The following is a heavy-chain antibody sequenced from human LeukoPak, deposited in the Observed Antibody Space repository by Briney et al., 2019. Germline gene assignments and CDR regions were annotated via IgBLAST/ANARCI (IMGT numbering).Heavy chain of an antibody. Sequence: GGSLRLSCAASGFTFSSYDMHWVRQATGKGLEWVSAIDTAGDTYYPGSVKGRFTISRENAKNSLYLQMNSLTAGDTAVYYCRRVATAGKDAFDIWGQGTMVTVSS. CDR3: RRVATAGKDAFDI. CDR1: GFTFSSYD. V-gene: IGHV3-13*01. J-gene: IGHJ3*02. D-gene: IGHD6-13*01. CDR2: IDTAGDT.